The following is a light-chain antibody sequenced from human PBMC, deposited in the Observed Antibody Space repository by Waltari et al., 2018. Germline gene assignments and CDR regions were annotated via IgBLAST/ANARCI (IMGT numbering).Light chain of an antibody. J-gene: IGKJ1*01. CDR2: GVS. Sequence: EIVLTQSPGTLSLSPGESATLSCRASQGVGTSVTWYQQKPGQAPRLLIYGVSNRATAIPGRFSGSGSGTDFTLTISSLEPEDFAVYYCHQRSSWPRTFGQGTKLELK. CDR1: QGVGTS. CDR3: HQRSSWPRT. V-gene: IGKV3-11*01.